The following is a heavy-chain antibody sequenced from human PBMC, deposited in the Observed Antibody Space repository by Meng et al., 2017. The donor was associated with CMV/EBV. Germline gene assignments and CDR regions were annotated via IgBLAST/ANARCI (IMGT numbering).Heavy chain of an antibody. V-gene: IGHV5-51*01. J-gene: IGHJ6*02. CDR1: GYSFTSYW. CDR3: ARSFRFGHSSPTGYYYYGMDV. Sequence: GGSLRPSCKGSGYSFTSYWIGWVRQMPGKGLEWMGIIYPGDSDTRYSPSFQGQVTISADKSISTAYLQWSSLKASDTAMYYCARSFRFGHSSPTGYYYYGMDVWGQGTTVTVSS. CDR2: IYPGDSDT. D-gene: IGHD6-13*01.